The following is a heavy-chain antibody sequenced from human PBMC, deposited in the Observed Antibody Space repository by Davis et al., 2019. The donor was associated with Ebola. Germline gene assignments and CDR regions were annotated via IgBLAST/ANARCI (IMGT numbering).Heavy chain of an antibody. V-gene: IGHV3-7*01. Sequence: GGSLRLSCAASGFTFSSYWMSWVRQAPGKGLEWVANIKQDGSEKYYVDSVKGRFTISRDNAKNSLYLQMNSLRDDDTAVYYCAREPLYESSGHGAFDIWGQGTMVTVSS. CDR2: IKQDGSEK. D-gene: IGHD3-22*01. J-gene: IGHJ3*02. CDR3: AREPLYESSGHGAFDI. CDR1: GFTFSSYW.